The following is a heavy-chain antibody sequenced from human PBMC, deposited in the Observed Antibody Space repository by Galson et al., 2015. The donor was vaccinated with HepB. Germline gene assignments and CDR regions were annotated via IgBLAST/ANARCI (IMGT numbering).Heavy chain of an antibody. Sequence: SVKVSCKASGYTFTSYYMHWVRQAPGQGLEWMGIINPSGGSTSYAQKLQGRVTMTRDTSTSTVYMELSSLRSEDTAVYYCARGDSLIVATIPFGYWGQGTLVTVSS. CDR1: GYTFTSYY. D-gene: IGHD5-12*01. CDR3: ARGDSLIVATIPFGY. J-gene: IGHJ4*02. V-gene: IGHV1-46*04. CDR2: INPSGGST.